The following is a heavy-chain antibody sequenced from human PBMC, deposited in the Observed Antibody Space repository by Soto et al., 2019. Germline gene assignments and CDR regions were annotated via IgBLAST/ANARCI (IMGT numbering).Heavy chain of an antibody. D-gene: IGHD1-1*01. CDR3: ASDGTYNWV. CDR2: IFSNGDT. CDR1: GFTVSNNY. Sequence: ELQLVASGGGLVQPGGSLRLSCAASGFTVSNNYVRWVRQAPGKGLEWVSLIFSNGDTCYADAVKVRCTISRDSYSNTLYLPMNSLRVEDTDVYYGASDGTYNWVGGQGIHVTVSS. V-gene: IGHV3-66*01. J-gene: IGHJ4*02.